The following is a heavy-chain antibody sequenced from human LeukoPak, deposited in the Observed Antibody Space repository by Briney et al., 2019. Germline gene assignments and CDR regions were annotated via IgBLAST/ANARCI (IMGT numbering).Heavy chain of an antibody. D-gene: IGHD6-13*01. CDR2: INGDGGSR. Sequence: GGSLRLSCAASGFTFSTYWMHWVRQAPGKGLVWVSRINGDGGSRNYADSVKGRFTISRDNAKNTLYLQMSSLRVEDTAVCYCASASSHRTAAGGDYWGQGTLVTVST. CDR1: GFTFSTYW. J-gene: IGHJ4*02. CDR3: ASASSHRTAAGGDY. V-gene: IGHV3-74*01.